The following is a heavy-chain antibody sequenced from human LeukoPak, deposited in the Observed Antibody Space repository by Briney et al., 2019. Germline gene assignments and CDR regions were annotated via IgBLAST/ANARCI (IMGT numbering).Heavy chain of an antibody. D-gene: IGHD6-19*01. CDR2: ISGGGDTT. J-gene: IGHJ4*02. V-gene: IGHV3-23*01. Sequence: PGGSLRLSCAASGFTFNTYAMSWVRQAPGKGLEWVSSISGGGDTTNYADSVKGRFTISRDNSKNTLYLQMSSLRGEDTARYYCAKATIEQWLVKVDSFDSWGQGTLVSVSS. CDR1: GFTFNTYA. CDR3: AKATIEQWLVKVDSFDS.